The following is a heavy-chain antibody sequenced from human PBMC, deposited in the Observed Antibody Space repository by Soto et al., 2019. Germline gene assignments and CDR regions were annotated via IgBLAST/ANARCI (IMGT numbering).Heavy chain of an antibody. D-gene: IGHD2-2*01. Sequence: QVQLVQSGAEVKKPGSSVKVSCEASGGTFSSYSFSWVRQAPGQGLEWMGRVIPILGMANYAQNFQGRVTITADQSTSRVYMELSSLRSEDTAVYYCARGGAVVVPGAVDRHNWFDPWGQGTLVTVSS. J-gene: IGHJ5*02. CDR2: VIPILGMA. V-gene: IGHV1-69*02. CDR3: ARGGAVVVPGAVDRHNWFDP. CDR1: GGTFSSYS.